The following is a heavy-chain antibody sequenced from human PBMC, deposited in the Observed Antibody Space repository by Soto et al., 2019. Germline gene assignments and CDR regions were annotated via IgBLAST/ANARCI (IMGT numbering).Heavy chain of an antibody. CDR1: GFTFSSYA. V-gene: IGHV3-23*01. D-gene: IGHD4-17*01. CDR3: AKRTVGWYFDL. Sequence: EVQLLESGGGLVQPGGSLRLSCAASGFTFSSYAMNWVRQAPGKGLEWVSVISGSGGSTYYADAVKGRFTISRDNYKTTLYLQMNSLRAEDTAVYYCAKRTVGWYFDLWGRGTLVTVSS. CDR2: ISGSGGST. J-gene: IGHJ2*01.